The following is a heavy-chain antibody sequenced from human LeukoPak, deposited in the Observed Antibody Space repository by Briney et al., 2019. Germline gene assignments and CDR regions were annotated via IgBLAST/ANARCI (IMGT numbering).Heavy chain of an antibody. V-gene: IGHV4-39*01. CDR1: GGSISSSSYY. D-gene: IGHD3-3*01. Sequence: PPETLSLTCTVSGGSISSSSYYWGWIRQPPGKGLEWIGSIYYSGSTYYNPSLKCRVTISVDTSKNQFSLKLSSVTAADTAVYYCARRGQTYYDFWSGYPSRKNAFDIWGQGTMVTVSS. CDR2: IYYSGST. CDR3: ARRGQTYYDFWSGYPSRKNAFDI. J-gene: IGHJ3*02.